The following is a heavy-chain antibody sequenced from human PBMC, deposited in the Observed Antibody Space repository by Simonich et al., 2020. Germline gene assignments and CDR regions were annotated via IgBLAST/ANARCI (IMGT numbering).Heavy chain of an antibody. D-gene: IGHD7-27*01. Sequence: QVQLVQSGAEVKKPGASVKVSCKASGYTFTGYYMHWVRQAPGQGLEWSGSINPHSGGTNYAQKFQGRVTMTRDTSISTAYMELSRLRSDDTAVYYCARGRLTGDKGAFDIWGQGTMVTVSS. CDR3: ARGRLTGDKGAFDI. CDR1: GYTFTGYY. V-gene: IGHV1-2*02. J-gene: IGHJ3*02. CDR2: INPHSGGT.